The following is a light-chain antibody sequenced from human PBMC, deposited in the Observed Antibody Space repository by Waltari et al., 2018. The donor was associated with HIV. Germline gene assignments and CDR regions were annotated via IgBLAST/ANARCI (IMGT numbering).Light chain of an antibody. CDR1: QSVTSS. J-gene: IGKJ2*01. CDR3: HQRSNWPGT. CDR2: DAA. Sequence: EIALTQSPATLSLSPGARATLSCRASQSVTSSLVWFQQKPGQPPRLLIYDAAFRATGIPDRFSGSGSGTDFPLTIRSLEAEYSAVYYCHQRSNWPGTFGQGTNLEI. V-gene: IGKV3-11*01.